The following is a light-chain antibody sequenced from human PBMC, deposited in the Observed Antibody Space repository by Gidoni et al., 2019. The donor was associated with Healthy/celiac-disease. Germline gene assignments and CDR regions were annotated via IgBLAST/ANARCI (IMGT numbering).Light chain of an antibody. CDR3: AAWDDSLSGQV. V-gene: IGLV1-47*01. J-gene: IGLJ1*01. Sequence: QSVLTQPPSASGTTGQRVTISCSGSSSNIGSNSVYWYQQLPGTAPKLLIYRNNQRPSGVPDRFSGSKSGTSASLAISGLRSEDEADYYCAAWDDSLSGQVFGTGTKVTVL. CDR2: RNN. CDR1: SSNIGSNS.